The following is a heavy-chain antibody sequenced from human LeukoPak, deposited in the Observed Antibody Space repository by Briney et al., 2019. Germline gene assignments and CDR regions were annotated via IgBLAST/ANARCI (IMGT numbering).Heavy chain of an antibody. J-gene: IGHJ4*02. CDR1: GYTFTTYY. CDR3: ARGYTYSAFDY. CDR2: INPSGGST. V-gene: IGHV1-46*01. Sequence: ASVKVSCKASGYTFTTYYVHWLRQAPGQGLEWMGKINPSGGSTTYAQKFQGRVTMTRDTSTSTVYMELSSLRSGDTAVYYCARGYTYSAFDYWGQGTLVTVSS. D-gene: IGHD5-18*01.